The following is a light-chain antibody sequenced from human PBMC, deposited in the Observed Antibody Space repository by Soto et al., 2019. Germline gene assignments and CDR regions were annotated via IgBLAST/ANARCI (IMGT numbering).Light chain of an antibody. Sequence: TQPPSASGSPGHSVTISCTGTISDVCGYNYVSWYQQTPGKAPKLLISDASTLESGVPSRFSGSGSGTEFTLTISSLQPDDFATYYCQQYNSYSWTFGQGTKVDIK. CDR3: QQYNSYSWT. CDR1: SDVCGYNY. J-gene: IGKJ1*01. V-gene: IGKV1-5*01. CDR2: DAS.